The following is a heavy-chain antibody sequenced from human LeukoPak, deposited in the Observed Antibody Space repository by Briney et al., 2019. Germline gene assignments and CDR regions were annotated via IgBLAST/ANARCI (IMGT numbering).Heavy chain of an antibody. J-gene: IGHJ2*01. V-gene: IGHV4-30-2*01. CDR2: ISYSGST. CDR3: ARYSTTWPYWYFDL. Sequence: PSQTLSLTCAVSGGSISSGSYSWGWIRQPPGTGLEWIGYISYSGSTYYNPSLKSRVTISVDRSKNQFSLKVTSVTAADTAVYYCARYSTTWPYWYFDLWGRGALVTVSS. CDR1: GGSISSGSYS. D-gene: IGHD6-13*01.